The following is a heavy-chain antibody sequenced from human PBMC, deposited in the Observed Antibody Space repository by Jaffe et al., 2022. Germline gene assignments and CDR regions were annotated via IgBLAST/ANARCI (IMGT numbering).Heavy chain of an antibody. D-gene: IGHD4-17*01. CDR3: ARDYLAAGDYDSF. V-gene: IGHV4-61*02. CDR2: IYTSGGT. J-gene: IGHJ4*02. Sequence: QVQLQESGPGLVKPSQTLSLTCTVSGGSISSGRYYWSWIRQPAGKGLEWIGRIYTSGGTDYNPSLKSRVTISVDTSKNQFSLKLTSVTAADTAVYFCARDYLAAGDYDSFWGQGTLVTVSS. CDR1: GGSISSGRYY.